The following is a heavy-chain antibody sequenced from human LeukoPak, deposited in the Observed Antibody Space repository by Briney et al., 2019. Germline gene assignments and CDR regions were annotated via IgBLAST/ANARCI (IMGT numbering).Heavy chain of an antibody. CDR3: ARLRSGSYLRPDAFDI. CDR2: IIPIFGTA. CDR1: GGTFSSYA. J-gene: IGHJ3*02. D-gene: IGHD1-26*01. V-gene: IGHV1-69*13. Sequence: AASVKVSCTASGGTFSSYAISWVRQAPGQGLEWMGGIIPIFGTANYAQKFQGRVTITADESTSTAYMELSSLRSEDTAVYYCARLRSGSYLRPDAFDIWGQGTMVTVSS.